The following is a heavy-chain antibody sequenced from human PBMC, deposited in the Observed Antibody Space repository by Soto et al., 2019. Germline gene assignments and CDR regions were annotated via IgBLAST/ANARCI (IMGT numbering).Heavy chain of an antibody. CDR3: ARGEGSRLYYFDY. CDR1: GGSFSGYY. D-gene: IGHD2-15*01. J-gene: IGHJ4*02. Sequence: ETLSLTCAVYGGSFSGYYWSWIRQPPGKGLEWIGEINHSGSTNYNPSLKSRVTISVDTSKNQFSLKLSSVTAADTAVYYCARGEGSRLYYFDYWGQGTLVTVSS. V-gene: IGHV4-34*01. CDR2: INHSGST.